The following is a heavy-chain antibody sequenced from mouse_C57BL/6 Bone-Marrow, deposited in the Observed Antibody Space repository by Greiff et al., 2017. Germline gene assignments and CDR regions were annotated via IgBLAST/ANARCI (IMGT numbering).Heavy chain of an antibody. CDR3: VRRVIYYDYDRAYYYAMDY. D-gene: IGHD2-4*01. V-gene: IGHV10-1*01. CDR2: IRSKSNNYAT. J-gene: IGHJ4*01. CDR1: GFSFNTYA. Sequence: EVQRVESGGGLVQPKGSLKLSCAASGFSFNTYAMNWVRQAPGKGLEWVARIRSKSNNYATYYADSVKDSFTISRYDSESMLYLQMNNLKTEDTAVYYCVRRVIYYDYDRAYYYAMDYWGQGTSVTVSS.